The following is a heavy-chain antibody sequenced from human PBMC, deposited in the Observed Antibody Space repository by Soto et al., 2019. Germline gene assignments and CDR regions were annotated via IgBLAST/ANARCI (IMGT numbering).Heavy chain of an antibody. D-gene: IGHD3-3*01. V-gene: IGHV3-7*01. CDR1: GFTFSSYW. CDR2: IKQDGSEK. Sequence: GGSLRLSCAASGFTFSSYWMSWVRQAPGKGLEWVANIKQDGSEKYYVDSVKGRFTISRDNAKISLYLQMNSLRAEDAAVYYCAREDGVPYSEFWSGYYAFDIWGQGTLVTVSS. CDR3: AREDGVPYSEFWSGYYAFDI. J-gene: IGHJ3*02.